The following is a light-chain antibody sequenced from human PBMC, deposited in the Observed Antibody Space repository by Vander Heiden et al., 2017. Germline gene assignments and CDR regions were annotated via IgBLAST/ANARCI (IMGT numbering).Light chain of an antibody. CDR3: QQGYSAPPMYS. V-gene: IGKV1-39*01. J-gene: IGKJ2*03. CDR1: QSISKY. CDR2: AAS. Sequence: DIQTNQSPSSLSASVGDRASITCRASQSISKYLNWYQQKPGKAPKLLVYAASTLQSGVPSRFSGSGSGTDFTLTISILQPADFATSYCQQGYSAPPMYSFGPGTKLEIK.